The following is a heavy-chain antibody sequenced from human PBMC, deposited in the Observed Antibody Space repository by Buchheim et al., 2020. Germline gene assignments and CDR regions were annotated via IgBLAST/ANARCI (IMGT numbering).Heavy chain of an antibody. CDR2: IKEDGSEK. CDR1: GFTFSSYW. D-gene: IGHD3-22*01. Sequence: EVQLVESGGGLVQPGGSLRLSCAASGFTFSSYWMSWVRQAPGKGLEWVANIKEDGSEKYYVDSVKGRFTISRDNANNSLYLQMNSLRAEDTAVYYCARTISAYYYDSSGYYYEAYYFDYWGQGTL. J-gene: IGHJ4*02. V-gene: IGHV3-7*01. CDR3: ARTISAYYYDSSGYYYEAYYFDY.